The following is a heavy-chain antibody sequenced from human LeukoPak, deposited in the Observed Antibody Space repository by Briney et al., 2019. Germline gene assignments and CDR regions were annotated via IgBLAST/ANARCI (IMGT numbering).Heavy chain of an antibody. CDR3: AGHVDTAMEGDY. J-gene: IGHJ4*02. D-gene: IGHD5-18*01. Sequence: GGSLRLSCAASGFTFSDHFMSWIRQAPGKGLEWVSYMSSSGSTTYYADSVKGRFTISRDNAKNSLYLQMNSLRGEDTAVYYCAGHVDTAMEGDYWGQGTLVTVSS. CDR2: MSSSGSTT. CDR1: GFTFSDHF. V-gene: IGHV3-11*01.